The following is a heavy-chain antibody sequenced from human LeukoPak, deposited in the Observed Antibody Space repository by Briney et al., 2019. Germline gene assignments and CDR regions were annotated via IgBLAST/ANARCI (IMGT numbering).Heavy chain of an antibody. CDR1: GFTFDNYA. Sequence: GGSLRLSCAASGFTFDNYAMNWVRQVPGKGLEWISLISWNSGTIGYADSVKGRFTISRDNANNFLYLQMNSLRAEDTALYYCARSSYSSSSSVWGQGTMVTVSS. V-gene: IGHV3-9*01. D-gene: IGHD6-6*01. J-gene: IGHJ3*01. CDR2: ISWNSGTI. CDR3: ARSSYSSSSSV.